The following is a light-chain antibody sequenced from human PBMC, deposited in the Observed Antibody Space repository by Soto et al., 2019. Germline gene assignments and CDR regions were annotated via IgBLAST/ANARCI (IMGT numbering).Light chain of an antibody. CDR2: EVI. CDR3: SSYRSVGTIV. CDR1: NSDIGGYNY. V-gene: IGLV2-14*01. Sequence: LTQPASVSGSPGQSITISCTGTNSDIGGYNYVSWYQQHPGKAPKVIIYEVINRPSGVSNRFSGSKSVNAAYLTISGLQAEDDADYYCSSYRSVGTIVFGTGTKVTVL. J-gene: IGLJ1*01.